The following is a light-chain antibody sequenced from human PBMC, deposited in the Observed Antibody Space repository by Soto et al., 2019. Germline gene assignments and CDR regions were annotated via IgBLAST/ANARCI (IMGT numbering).Light chain of an antibody. CDR3: SSYTSSSTYV. CDR1: SSDVGGYNY. CDR2: DVS. V-gene: IGLV2-14*01. J-gene: IGLJ1*01. Sequence: QSVLTQPASVSGSPGQSITISCTGTSSDVGGYNYVSWYQQHPGKAPKLMIYDVSNRPSGVSNCFSGSKSGNTASLTISGLQAEDEADYYCSSYTSSSTYVFGTGTRSPS.